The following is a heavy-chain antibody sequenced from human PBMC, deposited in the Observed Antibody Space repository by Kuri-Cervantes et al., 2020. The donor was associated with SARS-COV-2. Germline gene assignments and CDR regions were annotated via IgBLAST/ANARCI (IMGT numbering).Heavy chain of an antibody. J-gene: IGHJ4*02. CDR1: DVSISSSSYY. CDR2: IFYSGNT. D-gene: IGHD5-18*01. V-gene: IGHV4-39*07. Sequence: SETLSLTCAVSDVSISSSSYYWGWIRQPPGKGLEWIGGIFYSGNTYYNPSLKSRVTISVDTSKNQFSLKLSSVTAADTAVYYCASLGPLDTAMVTRDYWGQGTLVTGYS. CDR3: ASLGPLDTAMVTRDY.